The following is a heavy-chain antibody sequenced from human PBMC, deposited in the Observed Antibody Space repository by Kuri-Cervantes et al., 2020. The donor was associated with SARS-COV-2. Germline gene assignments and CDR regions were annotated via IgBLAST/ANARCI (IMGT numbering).Heavy chain of an antibody. CDR3: ARGGKYQLLYRCEYYFDY. Sequence: SVKVSCRASGGTFSSYAISWVRQAPGQGLEWTGGIIPIFGTANYAQKFQGRVTMTRDTSISTAYMELSRLRSDDTAVYYCARGGKYQLLYRCEYYFDYWGQGTLVTVSS. CDR2: IIPIFGTA. V-gene: IGHV1-69*05. J-gene: IGHJ4*02. CDR1: GGTFSSYA. D-gene: IGHD2-2*02.